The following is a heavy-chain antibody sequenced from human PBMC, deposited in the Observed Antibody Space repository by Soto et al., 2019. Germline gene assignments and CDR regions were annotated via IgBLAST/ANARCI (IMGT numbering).Heavy chain of an antibody. CDR2: ISGDAGST. Sequence: EVQLLESGGALVQPGGSLRLSCEASGFTYVKYAMSWVRQAPGKGLEWVSGISGDAGSTFYADSVKGRFTISRDNSENTVYLPMNSLRVEDTAVYYCVKDTVVVINGGDFDYWGQGNLVTVSS. CDR3: VKDTVVVINGGDFDY. J-gene: IGHJ4*02. V-gene: IGHV3-23*01. D-gene: IGHD3-22*01. CDR1: GFTYVKYA.